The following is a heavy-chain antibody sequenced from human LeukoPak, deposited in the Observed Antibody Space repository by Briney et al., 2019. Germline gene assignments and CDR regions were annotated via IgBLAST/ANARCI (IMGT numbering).Heavy chain of an antibody. D-gene: IGHD6-19*01. V-gene: IGHV4-4*07. CDR3: ARDPSSSGWSIFVY. Sequence: SETLSLTCTVSGGSISSYYWSWIRQPAEKGLEWIGRIYTSGSTNYNPSLKSRVTMSVDTSKNQFSLKLSSVTAADTAVYYCARDPSSSGWSIFVYWGQGTLVTVSS. CDR1: GGSISSYY. CDR2: IYTSGST. J-gene: IGHJ4*02.